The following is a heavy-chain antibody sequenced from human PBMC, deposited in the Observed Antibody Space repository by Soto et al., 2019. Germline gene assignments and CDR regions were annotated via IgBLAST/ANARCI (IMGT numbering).Heavy chain of an antibody. Sequence: QVQLQESGPGLVKPSETLSLTCTVSGGSISSYYWSWIRQPAGKGLEWIGRIYTSGSTNYNPSLKSRVTMSVDTSKNQFSLKLTSVTAADTAVYYCARERSQLLFHYGMDVWGQGTTVTVSS. CDR2: IYTSGST. V-gene: IGHV4-4*07. D-gene: IGHD2-2*01. CDR1: GGSISSYY. J-gene: IGHJ6*02. CDR3: ARERSQLLFHYGMDV.